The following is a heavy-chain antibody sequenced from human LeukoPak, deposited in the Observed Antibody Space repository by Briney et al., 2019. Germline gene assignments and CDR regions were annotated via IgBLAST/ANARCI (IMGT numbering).Heavy chain of an antibody. V-gene: IGHV3-21*01. CDR1: GFTFSSYS. J-gene: IGHJ4*02. CDR3: ARGGQWELPYYFDY. D-gene: IGHD1-26*01. Sequence: GGSLRLSCAASGFTFSSYSMNWVRQAPGKGLEWVSSISSSSSYIYYADSVKGRFTISRDNAKNSLYLQMNSLRAEDTAVYYCARGGQWELPYYFDYWAREPWSPSPQ. CDR2: ISSSSSYI.